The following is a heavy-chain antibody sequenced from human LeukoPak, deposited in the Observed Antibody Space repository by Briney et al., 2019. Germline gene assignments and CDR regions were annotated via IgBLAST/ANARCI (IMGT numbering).Heavy chain of an antibody. V-gene: IGHV4-59*08. Sequence: ASETLSLTCTVSGGSIGTYYWSWIRQSPGKGLEWLGYIYVTGSTRYNSYLQSRVTISVDTSRNQFFLKMSSVTAADTAGYYCARHIGGGIEDMDVWGKGTKVTVSS. CDR3: ARHIGGGIEDMDV. D-gene: IGHD3-16*02. CDR1: GGSIGTYY. J-gene: IGHJ6*03. CDR2: IYVTGST.